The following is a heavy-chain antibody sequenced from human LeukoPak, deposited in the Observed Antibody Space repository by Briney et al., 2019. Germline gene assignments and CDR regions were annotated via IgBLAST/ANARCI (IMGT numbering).Heavy chain of an antibody. J-gene: IGHJ6*03. D-gene: IGHD2-2*02. CDR1: GGSISSGSYY. Sequence: SETLSLTCTVSGGSISSGSYYWSWIRQPAGKGLEWIGRIYTSGSTNYNPSLKSRVTISVDTSKNQFSLKLSSVTAAYTAVYYCARDSLEYLGYMDVWGKGTTVTVSS. CDR2: IYTSGST. CDR3: ARDSLEYLGYMDV. V-gene: IGHV4-61*02.